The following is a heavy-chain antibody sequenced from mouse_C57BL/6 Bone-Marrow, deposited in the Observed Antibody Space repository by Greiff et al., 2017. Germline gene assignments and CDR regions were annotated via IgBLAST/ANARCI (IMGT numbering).Heavy chain of an antibody. CDR2: ISRGGSYT. D-gene: IGHD1-1*01. CDR1: GFTFSSYG. Sequence: EVQLEQSGGELVKPGASLKLSCAASGFTFSSYGMSWVRQTPDKRLEWVATISRGGSYTYYQDSVKGRFTISRDNANNTLYMQMSSLTSEDTALYYCARQRGTTVDFDVWGTGTTVTVAS. J-gene: IGHJ1*03. V-gene: IGHV5-6*01. CDR3: ARQRGTTVDFDV.